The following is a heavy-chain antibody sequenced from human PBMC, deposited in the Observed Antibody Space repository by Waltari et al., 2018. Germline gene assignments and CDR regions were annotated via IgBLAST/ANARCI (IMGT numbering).Heavy chain of an antibody. CDR3: ARMFPPISYYYGMDV. V-gene: IGHV4-38-2*01. CDR2: SYQSGIT. Sequence: QVQLQESGPGRVKPSETLSLTCAVSGYSISSGYYWGWIRQPPGKGLEWIGSSYQSGITYYTPSLNSRVTLSVDTSKNPFSLMLISVTAPDTAVYYCARMFPPISYYYGMDVWGQGTTVTVSS. D-gene: IGHD3-10*02. CDR1: GYSISSGYY. J-gene: IGHJ6*02.